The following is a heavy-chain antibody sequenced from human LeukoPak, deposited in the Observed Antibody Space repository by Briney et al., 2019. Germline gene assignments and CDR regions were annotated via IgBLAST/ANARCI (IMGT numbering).Heavy chain of an antibody. V-gene: IGHV4-34*01. CDR1: GGSFSGYY. D-gene: IGHD2-15*01. J-gene: IGHJ4*02. CDR3: ARGVVAATFGY. CDR2: INHSGST. Sequence: SETLSLTRAVYGGSFSGYYWSWIRQPPGKGLEWIGEINHSGSTNYNPSLKSRVTISVDTSKNQFSLKLSSVTAADTAVYYCARGVVAATFGYWGQGTLVTVSS.